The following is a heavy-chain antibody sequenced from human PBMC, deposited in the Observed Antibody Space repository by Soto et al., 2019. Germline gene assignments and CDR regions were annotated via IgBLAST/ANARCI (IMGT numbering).Heavy chain of an antibody. D-gene: IGHD2-15*01. Sequence: EVQLLELGGGLVQPGGSLRLSCAASGFRLSDSAVSWVRQAPGKGLEWVSSLTVTGDSAFYSDSVKGRFTISRDISKSTLYLQMNSLRAEDTAVYYCAKNGCSYPACYPYYYYVDAWGRGTTVTVSS. CDR1: GFRLSDSA. J-gene: IGHJ6*03. CDR3: AKNGCSYPACYPYYYYVDA. V-gene: IGHV3-23*01. CDR2: LTVTGDSA.